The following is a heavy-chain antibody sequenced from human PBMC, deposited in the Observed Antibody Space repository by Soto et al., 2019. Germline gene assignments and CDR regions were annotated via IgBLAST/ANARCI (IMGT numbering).Heavy chain of an antibody. CDR1: GFTFSDHY. Sequence: GESLKISCAASGFTFSDHYMDWVRQAPGKGLEWVGRTRNKANSYTTEYAASVKGRFTISRDDSKNSLYLQMNSLKTEDTAVYYCARVYYDSSGYYYALDYWGQGTLVTVSS. J-gene: IGHJ4*02. CDR3: ARVYYDSSGYYYALDY. CDR2: TRNKANSYTT. D-gene: IGHD3-22*01. V-gene: IGHV3-72*01.